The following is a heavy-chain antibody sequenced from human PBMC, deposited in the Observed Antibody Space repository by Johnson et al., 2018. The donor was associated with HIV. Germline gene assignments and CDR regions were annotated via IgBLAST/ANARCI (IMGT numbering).Heavy chain of an antibody. Sequence: VQLVESGGGLVQPGGSLRLSCAASGFTVSSNYMSWVRQAPGKGLEWVSGINWNGGSTSYADSVKGRFTISRDNAKNSVYLQMNSLRVADTAVYYCARGGGCGGDCYSGYDAFDIWGQGTMVTVSS. CDR3: ARGGGCGGDCYSGYDAFDI. D-gene: IGHD2-21*01. CDR1: GFTVSSNY. J-gene: IGHJ3*02. CDR2: INWNGGST. V-gene: IGHV3-20*04.